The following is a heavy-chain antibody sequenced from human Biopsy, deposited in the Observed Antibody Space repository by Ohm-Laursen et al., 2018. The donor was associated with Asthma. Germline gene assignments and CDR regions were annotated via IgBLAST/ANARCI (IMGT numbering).Heavy chain of an antibody. CDR3: ARASYDILTGYYNYFDY. D-gene: IGHD3-9*01. Sequence: EASVKVSCKASGYTFINYAIHWVRQAPGQRLEWMGWINAGNGNTKYSQKFQGRVTITRDTSASTAYMDLSSLRSEDTAVYYCARASYDILTGYYNYFDYWGQGTPVTVSS. CDR2: INAGNGNT. CDR1: GYTFINYA. V-gene: IGHV1-3*01. J-gene: IGHJ4*02.